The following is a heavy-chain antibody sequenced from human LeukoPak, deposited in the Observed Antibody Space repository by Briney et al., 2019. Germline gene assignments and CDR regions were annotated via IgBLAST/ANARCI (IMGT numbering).Heavy chain of an antibody. CDR1: GGSFGGYY. J-gene: IGHJ4*02. CDR2: INHSGST. D-gene: IGHD1-26*01. Sequence: SETLSLTCAVYGGSFGGYYWSWIRQPPGKGLEWIGEINHSGSTNYNPSLKSRVTISVDTSKNQFSLKLSSVTAADTAVYYCATQWELLSYFDYWGQGTLVTVSS. V-gene: IGHV4-34*01. CDR3: ATQWELLSYFDY.